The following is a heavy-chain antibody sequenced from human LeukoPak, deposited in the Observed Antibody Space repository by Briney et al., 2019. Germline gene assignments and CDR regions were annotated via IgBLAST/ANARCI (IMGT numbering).Heavy chain of an antibody. CDR3: ARFDFWSGYGGNYYGMDV. D-gene: IGHD3-3*01. CDR1: GFTFSSYS. Sequence: KTGGSLRLSCAASGFTFSSYSMNWVRQAPGKGLEWVSSISSSSSYIYYADSVKGRFTISRDNAKNSLYLQMNSLRAEDTAVYYCARFDFWSGYGGNYYGMDVWGQGTTVTVSS. CDR2: ISSSSSYI. V-gene: IGHV3-21*01. J-gene: IGHJ6*02.